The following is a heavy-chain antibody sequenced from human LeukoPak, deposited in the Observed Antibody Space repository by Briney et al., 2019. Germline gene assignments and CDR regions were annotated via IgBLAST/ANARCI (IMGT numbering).Heavy chain of an antibody. CDR3: AREYYDSNKAPAFDI. V-gene: IGHV4-4*02. CDR1: GGSISSSNW. CDR2: IYHSGST. D-gene: IGHD3-22*01. J-gene: IGHJ3*02. Sequence: SGTLSLTCAVSGGSISSSNWWSWVRQPPGKGLEWIGEIYHSGSTNYNPSLKSRVTISVDKSKNQFSLKLSSVTAADTAVYYCAREYYDSNKAPAFDIWGQGTMVTVSS.